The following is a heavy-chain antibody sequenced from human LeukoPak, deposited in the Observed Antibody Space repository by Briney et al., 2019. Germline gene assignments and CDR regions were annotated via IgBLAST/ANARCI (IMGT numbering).Heavy chain of an antibody. D-gene: IGHD3-22*01. CDR2: IKPDGSQK. J-gene: IGHJ4*02. V-gene: IGHV3-7*01. Sequence: PGGSLRLSCATSGFSFSGTWMTWVRQAPGKGLECVANIKPDGSQKYYIDSVKGRFTVSRDNAKNSLYLQMNSLRVEDTAIYYCKSDLNHNSRGWGQGTLVTVSS. CDR3: KSDLNHNSRG. CDR1: GFSFSGTW.